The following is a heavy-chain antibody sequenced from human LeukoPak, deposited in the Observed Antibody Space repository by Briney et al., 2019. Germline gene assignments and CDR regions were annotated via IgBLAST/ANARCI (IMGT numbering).Heavy chain of an antibody. CDR1: GYTFTGYY. Sequence: ASVKVSCKASGYTFTGYYMHWVRQAPGQGLEWMGWINPNSGGTNYAQKFQGRVTMTTDTSTSTAYMELRSLRSDDTAVYYCARGRYSSSWMSIDAFDIWGQGTMVTVSS. J-gene: IGHJ3*02. CDR2: INPNSGGT. CDR3: ARGRYSSSWMSIDAFDI. D-gene: IGHD6-13*01. V-gene: IGHV1-2*02.